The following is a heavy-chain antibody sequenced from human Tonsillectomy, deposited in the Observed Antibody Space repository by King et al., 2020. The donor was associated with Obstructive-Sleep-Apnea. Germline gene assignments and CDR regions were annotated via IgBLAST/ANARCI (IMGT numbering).Heavy chain of an antibody. Sequence: QVQLQQWGAGLLKPSETLSLTCAVFGGSFSGYYWSWIRQPPGKGLEWIGEINHSGSTNYNPSLKSRATISVDTSKNEFSLKRSFVTAADTAVYYCATYDFWSAYFDYWGQGTLVTVSS. CDR1: GGSFSGYY. V-gene: IGHV4-34*01. D-gene: IGHD3-3*01. CDR3: ATYDFWSAYFDY. J-gene: IGHJ4*02. CDR2: INHSGST.